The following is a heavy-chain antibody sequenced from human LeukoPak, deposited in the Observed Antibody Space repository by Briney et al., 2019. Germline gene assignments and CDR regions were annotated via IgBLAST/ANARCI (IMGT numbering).Heavy chain of an antibody. Sequence: GGSLRLSCAASGFTFNSYTMNWVRQAPGKGLEWISYISISSGTTFYADSVKGRFTISRDNSKNTLYLQMNSLRAEDTAVYYCAKRLAVAGQYYFDYWGQGTLVTVSS. CDR2: ISISSGTT. D-gene: IGHD6-19*01. J-gene: IGHJ4*02. V-gene: IGHV3-23*01. CDR3: AKRLAVAGQYYFDY. CDR1: GFTFNSYT.